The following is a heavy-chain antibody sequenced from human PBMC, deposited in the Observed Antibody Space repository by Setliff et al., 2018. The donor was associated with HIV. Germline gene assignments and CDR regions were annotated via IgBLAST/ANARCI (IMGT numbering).Heavy chain of an antibody. CDR2: IYWDDDK. Sequence: SGPTLVNPTQILTLTCTFSGFSLSTSGVGVGWIRQPPGKALEWLALIYWDDDKRYSPSLESRLTITKDTSKNQVVLTMTNMDPVDTATYYCAHSYCSSTSCYPHYYYYMDVWGKGTTVTVSS. J-gene: IGHJ6*03. CDR3: AHSYCSSTSCYPHYYYYMDV. V-gene: IGHV2-5*02. D-gene: IGHD2-2*01. CDR1: GFSLSTSGVG.